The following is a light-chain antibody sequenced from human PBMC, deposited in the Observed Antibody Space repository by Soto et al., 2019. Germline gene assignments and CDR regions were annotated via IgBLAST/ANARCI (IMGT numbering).Light chain of an antibody. V-gene: IGLV2-14*01. CDR1: IDDVGAYNY. CDR3: ASYTSTYTLV. Sequence: QSALTQPASVSGSPGQSITISCTGTIDDVGAYNYVSWYQQRLGSAPQLLIYDVNNRPSGASNRFSGSKSGHTAYLTISGLQSDDEANYHCASYTSTYTLVFGTGTKVTVL. CDR2: DVN. J-gene: IGLJ1*01.